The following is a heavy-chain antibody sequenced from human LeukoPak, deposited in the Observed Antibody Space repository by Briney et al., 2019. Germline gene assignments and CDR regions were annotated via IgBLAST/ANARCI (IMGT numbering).Heavy chain of an antibody. CDR1: GGSINTYY. CDR2: IYYTGT. D-gene: IGHD7-27*01. V-gene: IGHV4-59*01. Sequence: SETLSLTCTASGGSINTYYWSWIRQSPGKGLEWIGYIYYTGTSYNPSLKSRVTISADTSKNQFSLKLISVTAADTAVYYCASRKLGNDYWGQGTLVTVSS. J-gene: IGHJ4*02. CDR3: ASRKLGNDY.